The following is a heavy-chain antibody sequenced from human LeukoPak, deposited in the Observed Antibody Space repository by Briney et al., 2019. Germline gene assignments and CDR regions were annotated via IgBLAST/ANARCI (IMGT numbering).Heavy chain of an antibody. CDR3: ARGSWGTTMVIRPFDY. CDR2: ISSSSSTM. J-gene: IGHJ4*02. Sequence: GGSLRLSCAASGFTFSSYSMNWVRQAPGKGLEWVSYISSSSSTMYYADSVKGRFTISRDNAKNSLYLQMNSLRAEDTAVYYCARGSWGTTMVIRPFDYWGQGTLVTVSS. CDR1: GFTFSSYS. D-gene: IGHD4-23*01. V-gene: IGHV3-48*04.